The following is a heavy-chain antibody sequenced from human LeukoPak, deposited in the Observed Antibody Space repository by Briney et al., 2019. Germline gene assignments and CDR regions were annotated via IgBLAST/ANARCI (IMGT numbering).Heavy chain of an antibody. Sequence: PGGSVRPSCAASGFTVGSNYMSWVRQAPGKGLEWVSVIYSDGRIHSADSVKGRFTISRDDSKNTLSLQMNSLRAEDTAVYYCARESGYSYGLAGFFDYWGQGTLVTVSS. CDR1: GFTVGSNY. CDR2: IYSDGRI. CDR3: ARESGYSYGLAGFFDY. D-gene: IGHD5-18*01. J-gene: IGHJ4*02. V-gene: IGHV3-53*01.